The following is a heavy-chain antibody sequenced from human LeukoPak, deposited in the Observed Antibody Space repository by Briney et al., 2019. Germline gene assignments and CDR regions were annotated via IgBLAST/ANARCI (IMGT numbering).Heavy chain of an antibody. CDR2: IIPILGIA. J-gene: IGHJ1*01. D-gene: IGHD6-13*01. CDR1: GGTFSSYA. V-gene: IGHV1-69*04. Sequence: GASVKVSCKASGGTFSSYAISWVRQAPGQGLEWMGRIIPILGIANYAQKFQGRVTITADKSTSTAYMELGSLRSEDTAVYYCAREGRAAAAKSPGYFQHWGQGTLVTVSS. CDR3: AREGRAAAAKSPGYFQH.